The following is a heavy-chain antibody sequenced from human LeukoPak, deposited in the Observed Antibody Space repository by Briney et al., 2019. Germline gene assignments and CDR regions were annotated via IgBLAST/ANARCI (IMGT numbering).Heavy chain of an antibody. Sequence: ASAKVSCKASGYTFTSYYMHWVRQAPGQGLEWMGIINPSGGSTSYAQKFQGWVTMTRDTSISTAYMELSRLRSDDTAVYYCARDGEGIAAAGTGGYYGMDVWGQGTTVTVSS. J-gene: IGHJ6*02. CDR1: GYTFTSYY. D-gene: IGHD6-13*01. V-gene: IGHV1-46*01. CDR3: ARDGEGIAAAGTGGYYGMDV. CDR2: INPSGGST.